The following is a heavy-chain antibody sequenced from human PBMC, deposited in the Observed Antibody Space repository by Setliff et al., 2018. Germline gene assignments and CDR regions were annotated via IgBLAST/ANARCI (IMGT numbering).Heavy chain of an antibody. CDR1: GYTLTELS. Sequence: ASVKVSCKVSGYTLTELSMHWVRQAPGKGLEWMGGFDPEDGETIYAQKFQGRVTMTEDTSKDTAYMELSSLRSEDTAVYYCATGGLLWFGELSGGAFDIWGQGTMVTVSS. D-gene: IGHD3-10*01. CDR3: ATGGLLWFGELSGGAFDI. J-gene: IGHJ3*02. CDR2: FDPEDGET. V-gene: IGHV1-24*01.